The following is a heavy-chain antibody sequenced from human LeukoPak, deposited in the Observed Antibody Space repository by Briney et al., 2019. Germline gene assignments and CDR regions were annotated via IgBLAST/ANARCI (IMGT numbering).Heavy chain of an antibody. CDR1: GYTFTTYG. J-gene: IGHJ4*02. CDR3: ARVSSGYYGSGSYYSPKWVDY. Sequence: GASVKVSCKASGYTFTTYGISWVRQAPGQGLEWMGWISAYNGNTNYAQKLQGRVTMTTDTSTSTAYMELRSLRSDDTAVYYCARVSSGYYGSGSYYSPKWVDYWGQGTLVTVSS. V-gene: IGHV1-18*01. D-gene: IGHD3-10*01. CDR2: ISAYNGNT.